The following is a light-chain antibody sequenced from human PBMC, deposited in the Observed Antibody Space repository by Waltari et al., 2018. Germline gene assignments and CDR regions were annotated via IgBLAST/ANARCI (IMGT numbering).Light chain of an antibody. CDR2: GAS. CDR3: QQYYTSPLT. Sequence: IVMTQSPDTLGVSLGERATINCRSSQSLLSSSNNKNYLAWYQTKPGQPSRLLMSGASLRESGVPGRFSGRGSATDFTLTISSLQAEDVAVYYCQQYYTSPLTFGGGTKVEIK. CDR1: QSLLSSSNNKNY. J-gene: IGKJ4*01. V-gene: IGKV4-1*01.